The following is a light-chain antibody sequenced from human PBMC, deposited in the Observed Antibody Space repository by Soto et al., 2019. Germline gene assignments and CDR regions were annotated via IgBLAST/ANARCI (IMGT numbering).Light chain of an antibody. CDR1: SSDVGGYHY. CDR3: SSYTSSSTLDLV. J-gene: IGLJ2*01. V-gene: IGLV2-14*01. Sequence: QSALTQPASVSGSPGQSITISCTGTSSDVGGYHYVSWYQQHPGKAPKLMIYDVSNRPSGVSNRFSGSKSGNTASLTISGLQAEDETDYYCSSYTSSSTLDLVFGGGTKVTVL. CDR2: DVS.